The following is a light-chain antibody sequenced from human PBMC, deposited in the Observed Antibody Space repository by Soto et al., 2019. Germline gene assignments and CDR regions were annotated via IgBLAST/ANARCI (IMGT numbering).Light chain of an antibody. CDR1: QSVSSSY. CDR2: GAS. CDR3: QQYGSSPVT. V-gene: IGKV3-20*01. Sequence: EIVLTQSPGTLALSPGESATLSCRASQSVSSSYLAWYQQKPGQAPRLLIYGASSRATGIPDRFSGSGSGTDFTLTISRLEPEDFAVYYCQQYGSSPVTFGQGTKVDI. J-gene: IGKJ1*01.